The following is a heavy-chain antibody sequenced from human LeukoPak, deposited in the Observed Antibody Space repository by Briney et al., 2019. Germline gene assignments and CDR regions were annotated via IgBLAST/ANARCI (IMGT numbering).Heavy chain of an antibody. Sequence: SQTLSLTCTVSGGSISSGSYYWSWIRQPAGKGLEWIGRIYSSGSTNYNPSLKSRVTISVDTSKNQFSLKLSSVSAADTAVYYCARGPITIFGVVFDYWGQGTLVTVSS. CDR2: IYSSGST. CDR3: ARGPITIFGVVFDY. D-gene: IGHD3-3*01. CDR1: GGSISSGSYY. V-gene: IGHV4-61*02. J-gene: IGHJ4*02.